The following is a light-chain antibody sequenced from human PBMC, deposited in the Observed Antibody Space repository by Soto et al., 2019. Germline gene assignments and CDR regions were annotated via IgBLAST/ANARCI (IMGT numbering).Light chain of an antibody. CDR2: EVN. CDR3: NSYAGSNSFV. J-gene: IGLJ1*01. V-gene: IGLV2-8*01. Sequence: SALTRTPSAYGSPGQSVTISCTGTSSDVGGYNYVSWYQQHPGKAPKLVIFEVNKRPSGVPDRFSGSKSGNTASLTVSGLQTEDEADYYCNSYAGSNSFVFGTGTKVTVL. CDR1: SSDVGGYNY.